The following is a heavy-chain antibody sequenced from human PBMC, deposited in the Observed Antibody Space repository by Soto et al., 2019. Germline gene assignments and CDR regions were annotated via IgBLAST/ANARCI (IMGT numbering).Heavy chain of an antibody. V-gene: IGHV1-2*04. D-gene: IGHD5-12*01. Sequence: QVQLVQSGAEVKKPGASVKVSCKASGYTFTGYYMHWVRQAPGQGLEWMGWINPNSGGTNYAQKFQGWVTMTRDTSISTAYMELRRLRSDDTAVYYCEREGIDGYNNFDYWGQGTLVTVSS. CDR1: GYTFTGYY. CDR2: INPNSGGT. CDR3: EREGIDGYNNFDY. J-gene: IGHJ4*02.